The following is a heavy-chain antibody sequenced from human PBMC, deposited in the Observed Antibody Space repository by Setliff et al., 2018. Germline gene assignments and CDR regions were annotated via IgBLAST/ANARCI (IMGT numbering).Heavy chain of an antibody. V-gene: IGHV4-59*01. Sequence: PSETLSLTCTVSGGSISSYYWSWIRQPPGKGLEWIGCIYYRGSTNYNSSLKSRVTISIDMSKNQFSLKLSSATAADTAVYFCAAVGTAAGGGWFDPWGRGTLVTVSS. CDR3: AAVGTAAGGGWFDP. D-gene: IGHD2-15*01. CDR1: GGSISSYY. CDR2: IYYRGST. J-gene: IGHJ5*02.